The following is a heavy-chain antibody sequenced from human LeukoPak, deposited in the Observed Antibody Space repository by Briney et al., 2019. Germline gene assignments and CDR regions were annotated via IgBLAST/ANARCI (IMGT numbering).Heavy chain of an antibody. CDR3: ARHPIAVYSGSDPGYFDY. D-gene: IGHD1-26*01. Sequence: SETLSLTCTVSGGSVSSYYWSWIRQPPGKGLEWIGYIYYSGSTNYNPSLKSRVTISVDTSKNQFSLKLRSVTAADTAVYYYARHPIAVYSGSDPGYFDYWGQGTLVTVSS. J-gene: IGHJ4*02. CDR1: GGSVSSYY. V-gene: IGHV4-59*08. CDR2: IYYSGST.